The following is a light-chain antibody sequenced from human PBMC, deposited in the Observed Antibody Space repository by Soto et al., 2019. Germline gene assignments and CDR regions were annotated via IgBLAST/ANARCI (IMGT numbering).Light chain of an antibody. V-gene: IGKV3-20*01. Sequence: EIVLTQSPDTLSLSPGERATLYCRASQSVAGLFLAWYQQKPGQAPRLLIDGSSNRATGIPERFSGSRSGTDFTLTISSLEPEDFAVYYCQHYGPSPGFTFGPGTKVDI. CDR3: QHYGPSPGFT. CDR2: GSS. CDR1: QSVAGLF. J-gene: IGKJ3*01.